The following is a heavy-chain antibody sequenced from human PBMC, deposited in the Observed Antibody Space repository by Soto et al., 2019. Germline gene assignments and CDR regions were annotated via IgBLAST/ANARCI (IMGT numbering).Heavy chain of an antibody. V-gene: IGHV3-7*05. Sequence: GGSLRLSCAASGFTFSSFWMSWVRRAPGKGLEWVANIKQDGSEKNYVDSVKGRFTISRDNAKDSLYLQMNSLRDEDTAEYYCSRDLGRIDYWGQGTLVTVSS. CDR2: IKQDGSEK. CDR3: SRDLGRIDY. CDR1: GFTFSSFW. J-gene: IGHJ4*02.